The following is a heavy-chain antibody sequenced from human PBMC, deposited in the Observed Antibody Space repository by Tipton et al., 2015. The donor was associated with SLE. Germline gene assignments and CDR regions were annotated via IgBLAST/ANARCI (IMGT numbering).Heavy chain of an antibody. V-gene: IGHV4-59*01. CDR1: GDSISSYY. D-gene: IGHD4-17*01. Sequence: TLSLTCTVPGDSISSYYWTWIRQPPGKGLEWIGYLYYSGSTKYNPSLKSRVTISLDMSKNQFSLKLSSVSAADTAVYYCARALRSWDYFFDYWGQGTLVTVSS. CDR2: LYYSGST. J-gene: IGHJ4*02. CDR3: ARALRSWDYFFDY.